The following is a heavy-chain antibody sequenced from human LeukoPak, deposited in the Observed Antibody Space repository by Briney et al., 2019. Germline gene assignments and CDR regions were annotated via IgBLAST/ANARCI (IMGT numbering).Heavy chain of an antibody. V-gene: IGHV4-34*01. CDR3: ASLLGYCSGNRCPSSANYYYYMDV. D-gene: IGHD2-15*01. CDR1: GGSFSGYY. CDR2: INHSGST. Sequence: SETLSLTCAVYGGSFSGYYWSWIRQPPGKGLEWIGEINHSGSTNYNPSLKSRVTMSIDTSKNQFSLKVNSVTAADTAVYYCASLLGYCSGNRCPSSANYYYYMDVWGKGTTVTVSS. J-gene: IGHJ6*03.